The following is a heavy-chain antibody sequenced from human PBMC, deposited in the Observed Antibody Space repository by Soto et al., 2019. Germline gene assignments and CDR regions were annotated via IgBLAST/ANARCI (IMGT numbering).Heavy chain of an antibody. CDR2: IIPIFGTA. CDR3: ARGTKGGYYKSGGHNWFDP. J-gene: IGHJ5*02. CDR1: GGTFSSYA. Sequence: SVKVSCEASGGTFSSYAISWVRQARGLGLAWMGGIIPIFGTANYAQKFQGRVTITADESTSTAYMELSSMRSKDTAVYYCARGTKGGYYKSGGHNWFDPWGQGTLVTVSS. D-gene: IGHD3-9*01. V-gene: IGHV1-69*13.